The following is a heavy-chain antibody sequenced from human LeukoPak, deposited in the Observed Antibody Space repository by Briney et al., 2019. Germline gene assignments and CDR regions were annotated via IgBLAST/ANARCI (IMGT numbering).Heavy chain of an antibody. D-gene: IGHD3-10*01. J-gene: IGHJ4*02. CDR1: GFTFSSYG. CDR2: ISYDGSNK. CDR3: ARGMQPRFGELSGNLDY. Sequence: GGSLRLSCAASGFTFSSYGMHWVRQAPGKGLEWVAVISYDGSNKYYADSVKSRFTISRDNSKNTLYLQMNSLRAEDTAVYYCARGMQPRFGELSGNLDYWGQGTLVTVSS. V-gene: IGHV3-30*03.